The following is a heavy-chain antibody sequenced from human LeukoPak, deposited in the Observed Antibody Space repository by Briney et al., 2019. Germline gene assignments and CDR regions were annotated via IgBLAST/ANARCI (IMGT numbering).Heavy chain of an antibody. Sequence: SETLSLTCTVSGGSISSYYWSWIRQPPGKGLEWIGYIYYRGSTNYNPSLKSRVTISIDASKNQVSLKLSSVTAADTAAYYCARGKMDFDYWGQGTLVTVSS. CDR1: GGSISSYY. J-gene: IGHJ4*02. CDR3: ARGKMDFDY. D-gene: IGHD5-24*01. CDR2: IYYRGST. V-gene: IGHV4-59*01.